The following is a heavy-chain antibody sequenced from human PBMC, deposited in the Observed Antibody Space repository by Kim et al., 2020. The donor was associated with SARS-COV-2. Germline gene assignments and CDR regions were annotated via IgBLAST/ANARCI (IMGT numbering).Heavy chain of an antibody. CDR1: GFTFSNYA. CDR3: ARNGEITTIRPSH. V-gene: IGHV3-30*04. CDR2: ISYDGINK. D-gene: IGHD1-1*01. Sequence: GGSLRLSCVASGFTFSNYAMHWVRQTPGKGLEWVAVISYDGINKYYTDSVKGRFTISRDQSQNTLYLQMNSLRPEDTAVYYCARNGEITTIRPSHWGQGTLVTVSS. J-gene: IGHJ4*02.